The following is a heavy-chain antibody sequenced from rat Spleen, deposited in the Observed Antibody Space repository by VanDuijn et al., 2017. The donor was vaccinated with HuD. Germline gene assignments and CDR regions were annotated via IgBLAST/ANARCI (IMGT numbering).Heavy chain of an antibody. CDR2: ISNDGGTT. Sequence: EVQLVESDGGLVQPGRSLKLSCVASGFTFSRYWMYWVRQAPGKGLEWVSSISNDGGTTYYPDSVKGRFTISRDNAENTVYLQMNNLKEEDTAIYYCASDDWGQGVMVTVSS. CDR3: ASDD. J-gene: IGHJ2*01. V-gene: IGHV5-58*01. CDR1: GFTFSRYW. D-gene: IGHD4-3*01.